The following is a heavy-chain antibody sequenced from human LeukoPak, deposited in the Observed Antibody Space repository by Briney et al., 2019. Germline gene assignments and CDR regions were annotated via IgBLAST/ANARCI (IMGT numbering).Heavy chain of an antibody. CDR1: GFTFSSYS. CDR3: AKEYNNGYDY. J-gene: IGHJ4*02. D-gene: IGHD6-19*01. V-gene: IGHV3-48*01. Sequence: GGSLRLSCAASGFTFSSYSMNWVRQAPGKGLEWVSYISSSSSTIYYADSVKGRFTISRDNAKNSLYLQMNSLRAEDTAVYYCAKEYNNGYDYWGQGALVTVSS. CDR2: ISSSSSTI.